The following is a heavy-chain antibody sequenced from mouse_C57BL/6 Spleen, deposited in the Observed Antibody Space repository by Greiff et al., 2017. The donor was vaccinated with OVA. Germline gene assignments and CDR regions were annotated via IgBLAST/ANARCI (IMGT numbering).Heavy chain of an antibody. D-gene: IGHD3-3*01. CDR3: AKNWGDEAWFAY. J-gene: IGHJ3*01. V-gene: IGHV2-5*01. Sequence: QVQLQQSGPGLVQPSQSLSITCTVSGFSLTSYGVHWVRQSPGKGLEWLGVIWRGGSTDYNAAFMFRLSITKDNSKSQVFFKMNSLQAEDTAIYYCAKNWGDEAWFAYWGQGTLVTVSA. CDR2: IWRGGST. CDR1: GFSLTSYG.